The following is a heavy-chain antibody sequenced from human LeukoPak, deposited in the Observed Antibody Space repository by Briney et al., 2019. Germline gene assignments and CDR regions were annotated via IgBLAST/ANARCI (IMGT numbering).Heavy chain of an antibody. Sequence: GGTLRLSCAASGFHFSTHGMNWVRQAPGKGLEWVSGISPSGDITYYADSVKGRFTISRDNSKNTLYLQMNSLRAEDTAVYYCARTLRYSSSWYDFDYWGQGTLVTVSS. J-gene: IGHJ4*02. CDR2: ISPSGDIT. V-gene: IGHV3-23*01. D-gene: IGHD6-13*01. CDR3: ARTLRYSSSWYDFDY. CDR1: GFHFSTHG.